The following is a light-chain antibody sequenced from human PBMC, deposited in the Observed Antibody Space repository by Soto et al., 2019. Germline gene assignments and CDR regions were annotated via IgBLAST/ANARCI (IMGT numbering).Light chain of an antibody. CDR1: RHVYINA. CDR3: QQYGASPFT. Sequence: VVLTQSPATLSLSPGERATLSCRASRHVYINALAWYQQKPGRTPTLLIFGASTRATDIPDRCSGTGSGTDFSLTINGVEPEDSAVYYCQQYGASPFTFGPGTRVEI. CDR2: GAS. V-gene: IGKV3-20*01. J-gene: IGKJ3*01.